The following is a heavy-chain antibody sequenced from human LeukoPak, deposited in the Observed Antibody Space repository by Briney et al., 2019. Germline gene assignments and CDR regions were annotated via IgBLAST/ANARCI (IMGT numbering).Heavy chain of an antibody. CDR2: IRNDGSNK. V-gene: IGHV3-30*02. D-gene: IGHD3-9*01. Sequence: GGSLRLSCAASGFTFSSYGMHWVRQVPGKGLQWVAFIRNDGSNKYYADSVKGRFTISRDNSKNTLYLQMNSLRAEDTAVYYCAKQPSPRRPHFYYDIPPGSFDIWGQGTMVTVSP. J-gene: IGHJ3*02. CDR3: AKQPSPRRPHFYYDIPPGSFDI. CDR1: GFTFSSYG.